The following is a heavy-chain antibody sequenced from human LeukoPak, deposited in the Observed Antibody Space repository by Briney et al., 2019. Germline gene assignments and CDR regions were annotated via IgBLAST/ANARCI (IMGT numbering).Heavy chain of an antibody. D-gene: IGHD6-19*01. CDR2: IRYDGSNK. V-gene: IGHV3-30*02. CDR1: GFTFSSYG. CDR3: AKASGGPVGY. J-gene: IGHJ4*02. Sequence: GESLRLSCAASGFTFSSYGMHWVRQAPGKGLEWVAFIRYDGSNKYYADSVKGRFTVSRDNPKNTLYLQMNSLRAEDTAVYYCAKASGGPVGYWGQGTLVTVSS.